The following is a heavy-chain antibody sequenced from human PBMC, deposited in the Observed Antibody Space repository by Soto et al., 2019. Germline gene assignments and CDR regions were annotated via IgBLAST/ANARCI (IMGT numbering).Heavy chain of an antibody. Sequence: XESLSLTCSVSGGSISSYYGSWIRQPPGKGLEWTGYIYYSGSTDYNPSLKSRVTISVDTSKNQFSLRLISVTAADTAVYYCARGYGSASYQRYYFDYWGQGALVTVSS. CDR2: IYYSGST. J-gene: IGHJ4*02. V-gene: IGHV4-59*01. D-gene: IGHD3-10*01. CDR3: ARGYGSASYQRYYFDY. CDR1: GGSISSYY.